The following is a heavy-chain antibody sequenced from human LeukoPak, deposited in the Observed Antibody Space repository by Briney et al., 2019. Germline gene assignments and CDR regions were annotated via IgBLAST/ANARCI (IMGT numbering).Heavy chain of an antibody. CDR1: GGSFSGHY. D-gene: IGHD2-2*01. Sequence: PSETLSLTCGVYGGSFSGHYWSWIRQPPGKGPEWIGEITQSGDTNYNPSFKSRVTISVDTSKNQVSLKLSSVTAADTAVYYCARGRRIVVVPAAKNWYFDLWGRGTLVTVSS. J-gene: IGHJ2*01. V-gene: IGHV4-34*01. CDR2: ITQSGDT. CDR3: ARGRRIVVVPAAKNWYFDL.